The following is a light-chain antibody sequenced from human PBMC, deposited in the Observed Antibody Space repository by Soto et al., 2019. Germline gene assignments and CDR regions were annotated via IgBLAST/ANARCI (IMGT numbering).Light chain of an antibody. J-gene: IGKJ4*01. CDR1: QSISSY. CDR3: LQHNRYPLT. Sequence: DIQMTQSPSSLSPSVGDRVTITCRASQSISSYLNWYKQQPGKAPKLLIYAASSLQRMVPSTCSRSGSPTYFTLTISSLQPEDFATYYCLQHNRYPLTFGGGTKVEI. V-gene: IGKV1-39*01. CDR2: AAS.